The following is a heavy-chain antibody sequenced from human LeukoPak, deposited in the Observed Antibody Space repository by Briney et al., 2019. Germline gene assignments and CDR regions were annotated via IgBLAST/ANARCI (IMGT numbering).Heavy chain of an antibody. CDR3: ARGVLSARFWFDP. Sequence: SETLCLTCTVSGGFISSYYWSWIRQPPGKGLEWIGYIFYSGSTNYNPSLKSQVTISVDTSKSQFSLKLSSVTAADTAVYYCARGVLSARFWFDPWGQGTLVTVSS. CDR2: IFYSGST. V-gene: IGHV4-59*01. D-gene: IGHD2-15*01. CDR1: GGFISSYY. J-gene: IGHJ5*02.